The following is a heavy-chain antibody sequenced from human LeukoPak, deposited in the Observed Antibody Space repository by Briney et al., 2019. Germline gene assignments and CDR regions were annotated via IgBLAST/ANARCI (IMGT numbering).Heavy chain of an antibody. Sequence: SETLSLTCTVSGGSISSSGYYCGWIRQPPGKGLEWSGSIFYSGSTYYNPSLKSRITISVDTSKNQFSLNLSSVTAADTAVYYCARLLGYCSGGCCYPRWFAPWGQGTLVTVSS. J-gene: IGHJ5*02. CDR3: ARLLGYCSGGCCYPRWFAP. D-gene: IGHD2-15*01. V-gene: IGHV4-39*01. CDR2: IFYSGST. CDR1: GGSISSSGYY.